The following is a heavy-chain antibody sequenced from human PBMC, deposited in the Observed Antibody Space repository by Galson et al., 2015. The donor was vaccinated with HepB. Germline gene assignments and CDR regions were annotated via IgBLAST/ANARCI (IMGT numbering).Heavy chain of an antibody. J-gene: IGHJ5*02. CDR3: ARDFFGVVTTTSNWFDP. V-gene: IGHV3-30*04. CDR1: GFPFSSYA. Sequence: SLRLSCAASGFPFSSYAIHWVRQAPGKGLEWVAVISYDGSYQYYADSVKGRVTISRDNSKNTLYLEMNSLRPEDTAVYYCARDFFGVVTTTSNWFDPWGQGTLVTVSS. D-gene: IGHD3-3*01. CDR2: ISYDGSYQ.